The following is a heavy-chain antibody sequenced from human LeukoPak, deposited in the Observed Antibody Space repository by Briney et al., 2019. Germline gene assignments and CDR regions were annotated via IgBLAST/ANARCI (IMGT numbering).Heavy chain of an antibody. Sequence: KPSETLSLTCTVSGRFFSIYYWIWIRQPPGKGLEWIAYIYYSGTTVYNPSLKSRVTISVDTSNNQFSLKVSSVTAADTAVYYCARSSGAYRSFDYWGQGTLVPVSS. D-gene: IGHD1-26*01. J-gene: IGHJ4*02. CDR1: GRFFSIYY. CDR2: IYYSGTT. CDR3: ARSSGAYRSFDY. V-gene: IGHV4-59*01.